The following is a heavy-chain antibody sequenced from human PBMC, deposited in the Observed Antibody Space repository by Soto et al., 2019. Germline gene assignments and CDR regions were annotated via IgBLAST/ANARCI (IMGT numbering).Heavy chain of an antibody. CDR2: IWYDGSKK. CDR3: ARELGGTAMTGGFFDY. V-gene: IGHV3-33*01. J-gene: IGHJ4*02. CDR1: GYSLSTYG. Sequence: QVQLVESGGGVVQPGRSLRLSCVASGYSLSTYGMHWVRQAPGKGLEWVAGIWYDGSKKDYADSVKGRFTISRDNSKNTLSLQMNSLRVEDTAMYYCARELGGTAMTGGFFDYWGQGTLVTVSS. D-gene: IGHD7-27*01.